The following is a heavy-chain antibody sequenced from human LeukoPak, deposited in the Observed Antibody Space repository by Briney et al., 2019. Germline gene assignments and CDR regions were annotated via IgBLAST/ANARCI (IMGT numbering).Heavy chain of an antibody. CDR2: VYSGGST. Sequence: PSETLSLTCTVSGGSINSYYWSWIRQPAGKGLEWIGRVYSGGSTDYNPSPKSRVSMSPDTSKNQLSLKVISVTAADTAMYYCAGGPGCTGDNCYPGYYFDYWGQGALVTVSS. CDR3: AGGPGCTGDNCYPGYYFDY. J-gene: IGHJ4*02. V-gene: IGHV4-4*07. CDR1: GGSINSYY. D-gene: IGHD2-15*01.